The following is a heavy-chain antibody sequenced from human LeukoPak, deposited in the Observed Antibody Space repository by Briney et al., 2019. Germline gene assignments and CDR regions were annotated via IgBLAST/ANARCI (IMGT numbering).Heavy chain of an antibody. J-gene: IGHJ4*02. CDR3: ARDRSYYDSSGYFDY. V-gene: IGHV3-30*04. CDR2: ISYDGSNK. Sequence: GRSLRLSCAASGFTFSSYAMHWVRQAPGKGLGWVAVISYDGSNKYYADSVKGRFTISRDNSKNTLYLQMNSLRAEDTAVYYCARDRSYYDSSGYFDYWGQGTLVTVSS. D-gene: IGHD3-22*01. CDR1: GFTFSSYA.